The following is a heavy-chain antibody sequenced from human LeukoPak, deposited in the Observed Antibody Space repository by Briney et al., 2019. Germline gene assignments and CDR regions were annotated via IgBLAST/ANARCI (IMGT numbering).Heavy chain of an antibody. CDR2: IYHSGST. D-gene: IGHD3-22*01. V-gene: IGHV4-38-2*02. CDR1: GYSISSGYY. CDR3: GVDSSGYYYVLADY. J-gene: IGHJ4*02. Sequence: SETLSLTCTVSGYSISSGYYWGWIRQPPGKGLEWIGSIYHSGSTYYNPSLKSRVTISVDTSKNQFSLKLSSVTAADTAVYYCGVDSSGYYYVLADYWGQGTLVTVSS.